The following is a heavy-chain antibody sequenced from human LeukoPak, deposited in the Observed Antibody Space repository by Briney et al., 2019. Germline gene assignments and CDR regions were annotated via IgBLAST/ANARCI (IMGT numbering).Heavy chain of an antibody. J-gene: IGHJ4*02. V-gene: IGHV4-34*01. CDR2: INHSGST. Sequence: SETLSLTCAVYGGSFSGYYWSWIRQPPGKGLEWIGEINHSGSTNYNPSLKSRVTISVDTSKNQFYLKLRSVTAADTAVYYCASLLGYYGDYPNFDYWGQGTLVTVSS. CDR1: GGSFSGYY. D-gene: IGHD4-17*01. CDR3: ASLLGYYGDYPNFDY.